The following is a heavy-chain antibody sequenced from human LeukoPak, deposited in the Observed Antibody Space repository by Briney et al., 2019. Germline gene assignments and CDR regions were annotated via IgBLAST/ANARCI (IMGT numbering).Heavy chain of an antibody. D-gene: IGHD2-2*01. CDR1: GFTFSTYG. CDR2: IRYDGSNK. CDR3: AAPGAPAATYYFDY. V-gene: IGHV3-30*02. Sequence: GSLRLSCAASGFTFSTYGMHWVRQAPGKGLEWVAFIRYDGSNKYYADSVKGRFTISRDNSKNTVYLQMNSLRAEDTAVYYCAAPGAPAATYYFDYWGQGTLVTVSS. J-gene: IGHJ4*02.